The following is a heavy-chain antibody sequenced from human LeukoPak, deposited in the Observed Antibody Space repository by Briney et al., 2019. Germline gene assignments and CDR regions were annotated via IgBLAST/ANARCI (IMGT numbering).Heavy chain of an antibody. Sequence: GSLRLSCAASEFSVGSNYMTWVRQAPGKGLEWIGYIYYSGSTNYNPSLKSRVTISVYTSENQFSVKLSSVTAADTAVYYCARLKYYYDSSGYRAEYFPHWGQGTLVTVSS. CDR3: ARLKYYYDSSGYRAEYFPH. D-gene: IGHD3-22*01. J-gene: IGHJ1*01. CDR1: EFSVGSNY. CDR2: IYYSGST. V-gene: IGHV4-59*02.